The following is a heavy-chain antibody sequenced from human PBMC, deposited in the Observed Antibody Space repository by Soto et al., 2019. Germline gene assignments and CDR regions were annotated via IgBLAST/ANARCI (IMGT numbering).Heavy chain of an antibody. V-gene: IGHV3-30-3*01. Sequence: GGSLRLSCAASGFTFSSYAMHWVRQAPGKGLEWVAVISYDGSNKYYADSVKGRFTISRDNSKNTLYLQMNSLRAEDTAVYYCARDFVGYCSGRSCYSGAYYYYGMDVWGHGTTVTVSS. CDR2: ISYDGSNK. J-gene: IGHJ6*02. D-gene: IGHD2-15*01. CDR1: GFTFSSYA. CDR3: ARDFVGYCSGRSCYSGAYYYYGMDV.